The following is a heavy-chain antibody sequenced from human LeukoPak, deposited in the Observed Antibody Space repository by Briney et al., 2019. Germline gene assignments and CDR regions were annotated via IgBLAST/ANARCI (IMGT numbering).Heavy chain of an antibody. V-gene: IGHV3-53*01. Sequence: PGGSLRLSXAASGFTVSSNYMSWVRQAPGKGLEWVSVIYSGGSTYYADSVKGRFTIPRDNSKNTLYLQMNSLRAEDTAVYYCARAVPPVMTFDYWGQGTLVTVSS. CDR2: IYSGGST. CDR1: GFTVSSNY. CDR3: ARAVPPVMTFDY. J-gene: IGHJ4*02. D-gene: IGHD2-21*01.